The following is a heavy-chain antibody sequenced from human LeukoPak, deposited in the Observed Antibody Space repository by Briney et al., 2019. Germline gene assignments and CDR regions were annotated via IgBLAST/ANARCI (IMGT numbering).Heavy chain of an antibody. CDR3: AKTTVDY. CDR2: IKQDGSEK. CDR1: GFTLSSYW. V-gene: IGHV3-7*05. Sequence: PGGSLRLSCAASGFTLSSYWMSWVRQAPGKGLEWVANIKQDGSEKYYVDSVKGRFTISRENAKNSLYLQMNSLSAEDTAVYYCAKTTVDYWGQGTLVTVSS. D-gene: IGHD2/OR15-2a*01. J-gene: IGHJ4*02.